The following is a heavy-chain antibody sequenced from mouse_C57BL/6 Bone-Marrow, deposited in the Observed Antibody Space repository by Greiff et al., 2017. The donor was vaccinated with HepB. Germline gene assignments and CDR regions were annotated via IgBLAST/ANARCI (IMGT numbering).Heavy chain of an antibody. D-gene: IGHD2-3*01. CDR3: ARIYDGYYPYYFDY. CDR1: GFTFSSYG. Sequence: EVQLVESGGDLVKPGGSLKLSCAASGFTFSSYGMSWVRQTPDKRLEWVATISSGGSYTYYPDSVKGRFTISRDNAKNTLYLQMSSLKSEDTAMYYCARIYDGYYPYYFDYWGQGTTLTVSS. CDR2: ISSGGSYT. J-gene: IGHJ2*01. V-gene: IGHV5-6*01.